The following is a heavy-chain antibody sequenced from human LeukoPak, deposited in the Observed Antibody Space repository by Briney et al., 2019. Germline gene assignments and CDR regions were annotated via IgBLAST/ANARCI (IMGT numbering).Heavy chain of an antibody. CDR2: ILPANSET. Sequence: GESLKISCKGSGYSFSNYWTGWVRQMPGKGLEWVGIILPANSETRYSPSFQGRVTMSADKSISTAYLQWSSLKAADTAMYYCARQYYDILTDPNYFDSWGQGTLVTVSS. CDR3: ARQYYDILTDPNYFDS. CDR1: GYSFSNYW. J-gene: IGHJ4*02. V-gene: IGHV5-51*01. D-gene: IGHD3-9*01.